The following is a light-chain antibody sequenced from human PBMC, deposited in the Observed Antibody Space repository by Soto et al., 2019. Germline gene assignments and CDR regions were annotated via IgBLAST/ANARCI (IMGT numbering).Light chain of an antibody. CDR2: EDI. V-gene: IGLV2-23*01. J-gene: IGLJ2*01. CDR1: ISDVGRYNL. CDR3: VSYAGGASVV. Sequence: QSALTQPASVSGSPGQSITISCTGTISDVGRYNLVSWYQQHPDKAPKLIIYEDIERPSGVSHRFSGSTSGNTASLTISGLQTEDEAKYFCVSYAGGASVVFGGGTKLTVL.